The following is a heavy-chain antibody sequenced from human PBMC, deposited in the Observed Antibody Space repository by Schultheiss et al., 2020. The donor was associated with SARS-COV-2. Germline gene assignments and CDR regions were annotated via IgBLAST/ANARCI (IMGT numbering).Heavy chain of an antibody. CDR3: ARSEWFGDAFDI. D-gene: IGHD3-10*01. Sequence: SETLSLTCTVSGYSISSGYYWGWIRQPPGKGLEWIGRIYTSGSTNYNPSLKSRVTMSVDTSKNQFSLNLSFVTAADTAVYYCARSEWFGDAFDIWGQGTMVTVSS. J-gene: IGHJ3*02. CDR1: GYSISSGYY. V-gene: IGHV4-38-2*02. CDR2: IYTSGST.